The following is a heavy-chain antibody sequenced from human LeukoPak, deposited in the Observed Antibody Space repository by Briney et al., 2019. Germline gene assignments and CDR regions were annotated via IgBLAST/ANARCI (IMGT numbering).Heavy chain of an antibody. J-gene: IGHJ4*02. CDR2: FYSGGNT. Sequence: GGSLRLSCAASGFTVSSNYMSWVRQAPGKGLEWVSVFYSGGNTFYADSVKGRFTISRDNSKNTLYLQMNSLRAEDTAVYYCARRGYSGYDEYYFDYWGQGTLVSVSS. CDR1: GFTVSSNY. V-gene: IGHV3-53*01. D-gene: IGHD5-12*01. CDR3: ARRGYSGYDEYYFDY.